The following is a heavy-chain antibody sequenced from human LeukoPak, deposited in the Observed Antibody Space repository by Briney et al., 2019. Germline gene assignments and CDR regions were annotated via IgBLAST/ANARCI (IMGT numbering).Heavy chain of an antibody. CDR3: AKGNSGYNSGYYYHFFGY. D-gene: IGHD5-12*01. J-gene: IGHJ4*02. Sequence: GGSLRLSCAASGFTFNTYAMSWVRQAPGKGLEWVSSIGGGGGTYYADSLKGRFTISRDNSKNTLYLQMNSLRAEDTAVYYCAKGNSGYNSGYYYHFFGYWGQGTLVTVSS. V-gene: IGHV3-23*01. CDR2: IGGGGGT. CDR1: GFTFNTYA.